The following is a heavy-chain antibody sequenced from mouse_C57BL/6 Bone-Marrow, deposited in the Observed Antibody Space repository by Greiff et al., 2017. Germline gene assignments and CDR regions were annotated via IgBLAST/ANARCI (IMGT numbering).Heavy chain of an antibody. CDR3: ATPIYYDYFFDY. V-gene: IGHV1-59*01. CDR2: IDPSDSYT. D-gene: IGHD2-4*01. J-gene: IGHJ2*01. Sequence: VQLQQPGAELVRPGTSVKLSCKASGYTFTSYWMHWVKQRPGQGLEWIGVIDPSDSYTNYNQKFKGKATLTVDTSSSTAYMQLSSLTSEDSAVYYCATPIYYDYFFDYWGQGTTLTVSS. CDR1: GYTFTSYW.